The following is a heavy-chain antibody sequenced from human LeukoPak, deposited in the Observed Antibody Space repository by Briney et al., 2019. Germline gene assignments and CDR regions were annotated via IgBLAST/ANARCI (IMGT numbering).Heavy chain of an antibody. Sequence: GGSLRLSCAASGFIFSNYAMHWVRQAPGKGLEWVTFIRYDGSNKYYAESVKGRFTISRDNSKNTLYLQMNSLRAEDTAVYYCAKAIHSSWSCVVDYWGQGTLVTVSS. CDR1: GFIFSNYA. J-gene: IGHJ4*02. CDR2: IRYDGSNK. D-gene: IGHD6-6*01. CDR3: AKAIHSSWSCVVDY. V-gene: IGHV3-30*02.